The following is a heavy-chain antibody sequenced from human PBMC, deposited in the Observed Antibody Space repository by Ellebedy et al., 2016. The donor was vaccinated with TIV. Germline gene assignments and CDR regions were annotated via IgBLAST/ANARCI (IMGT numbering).Heavy chain of an antibody. D-gene: IGHD2-21*02. CDR3: AGDSGDFPWFDP. CDR2: IYTSGST. CDR1: GGSISSYY. Sequence: SETLSLXCTVSGGSISSYYWSWIRQPAGKGLEWIGRIYTSGSTNYNPSLKSRVTISVDTSKNQFSLKLSSVTAADTAVYYCAGDSGDFPWFDPWGQGTLVTVSS. V-gene: IGHV4-4*07. J-gene: IGHJ5*02.